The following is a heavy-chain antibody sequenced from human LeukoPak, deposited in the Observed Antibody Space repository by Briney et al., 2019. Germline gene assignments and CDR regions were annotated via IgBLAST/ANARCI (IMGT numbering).Heavy chain of an antibody. J-gene: IGHJ3*02. CDR2: INHSGST. Sequence: GSLRLSCAASGFTFSSYSMNWIRQPPGKGLEWIGEINHSGSTNYNPSLKSRVTISVDTSKNQFSLKLSSVTAADTAVYYCARHGPLYDILTGYYKVGAFDIWGQGTMVTVSS. CDR1: GFTFSSYS. CDR3: ARHGPLYDILTGYYKVGAFDI. D-gene: IGHD3-9*01. V-gene: IGHV4-34*01.